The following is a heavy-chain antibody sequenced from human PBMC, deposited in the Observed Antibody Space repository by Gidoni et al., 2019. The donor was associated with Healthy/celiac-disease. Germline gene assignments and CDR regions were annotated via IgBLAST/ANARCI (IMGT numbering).Heavy chain of an antibody. J-gene: IGHJ6*03. CDR3: TTDVSIAARPDDYYYYYYMDV. Sequence: EVQLVESGGGLVKPGGSLRLSCAASGFTFSNAWMSWVRQAPGQGLAWVGRIKSKNDGGTTDYAAPVKGRFTISRDDSKNTLYLQMNSLKTEDTAVYYCTTDVSIAARPDDYYYYYYMDVWGKGTTVTVSS. CDR1: GFTFSNAW. D-gene: IGHD6-6*01. V-gene: IGHV3-15*01. CDR2: IKSKNDGGTT.